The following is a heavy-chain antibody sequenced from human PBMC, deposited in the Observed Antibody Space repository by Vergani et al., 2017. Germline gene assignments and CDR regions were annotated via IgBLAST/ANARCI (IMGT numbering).Heavy chain of an antibody. J-gene: IGHJ4*02. V-gene: IGHV3-7*01. CDR3: TKGSRGYTGYFFDY. Sequence: EVQVVESGGGLVQPGGSLRLSCAASEFTLSSYWMSWVRQAPGKGLEWVANIKQDGSEKYYVDSVKGRFTISRDNAKNSLYLQMNSLRAEDTAVYYCTKGSRGYTGYFFDYWGQGTLATVSS. CDR2: IKQDGSEK. D-gene: IGHD5-12*01. CDR1: EFTLSSYW.